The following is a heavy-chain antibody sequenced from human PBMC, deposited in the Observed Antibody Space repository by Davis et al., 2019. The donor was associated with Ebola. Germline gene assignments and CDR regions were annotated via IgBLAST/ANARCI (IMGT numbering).Heavy chain of an antibody. CDR1: GGSFSGYY. CDR3: AGWGSPPALKRANYYYYMDV. V-gene: IGHV4-34*01. CDR2: INHSGST. J-gene: IGHJ6*03. Sequence: PGGSLRLSCAVYGGSFSGYYWSWIRQPPGKGLEWIGEINHSGSTNYNPSLKSRVTISVDTSKNQFSLKLSSVTAADTAVYYCAGWGSPPALKRANYYYYMDVWGKGTTVTVSS. D-gene: IGHD7-27*01.